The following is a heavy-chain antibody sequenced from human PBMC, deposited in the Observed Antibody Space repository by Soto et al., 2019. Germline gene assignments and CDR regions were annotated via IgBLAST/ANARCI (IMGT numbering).Heavy chain of an antibody. J-gene: IGHJ5*02. CDR1: GGSFSDYY. D-gene: IGHD1-1*01. CDR2: INHSGST. V-gene: IGHV4-34*01. Sequence: QVQLQQWGAGLLKPSETLSLTCAVYGGSFSDYYWSWIRQPPGKGLEWIGEINHSGSTNYNPSLTGRVTTPVDTSKNQFSLKLRSVTAADTAVYYCASPPPHDAAWWFDPWGQGTLVTVSS. CDR3: ASPPPHDAAWWFDP.